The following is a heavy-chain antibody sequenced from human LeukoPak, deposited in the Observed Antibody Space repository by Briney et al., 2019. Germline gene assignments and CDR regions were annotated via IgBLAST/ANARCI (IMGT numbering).Heavy chain of an antibody. D-gene: IGHD2-21*02. CDR1: GFPFSAFA. Sequence: QPAGSLRLSCAASGFPFSAFAMSWVRQVPGEGLEYVATVSGSGSRTFYADSVKGRFTISRDNSKKTLYVHMHSLRVEDTAIYYCAKGGAAATDAPHGDVVTATLDGYDIWGQGTLVTVS. CDR3: AKGGAAATDAPHGDVVTATLDGYDI. V-gene: IGHV3-23*01. CDR2: VSGSGSRT. J-gene: IGHJ3*02.